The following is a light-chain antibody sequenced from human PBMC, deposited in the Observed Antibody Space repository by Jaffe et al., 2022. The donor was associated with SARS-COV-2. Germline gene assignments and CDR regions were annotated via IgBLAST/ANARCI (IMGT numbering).Light chain of an antibody. J-gene: IGLJ1*01. CDR1: SSDVGTYNY. CDR3: GSYISSSTYV. V-gene: IGLV2-14*01. CDR2: DVS. Sequence: QSALTQPASVSGSPGQSITISCTGASSDVGTYNYVSWYQQHPGKAPKLMFNDVSNRPSGVSNRFSGSKSGNTASLTISGLQAEDEADYYCGSYISSSTYVFGTGTKVTVL.